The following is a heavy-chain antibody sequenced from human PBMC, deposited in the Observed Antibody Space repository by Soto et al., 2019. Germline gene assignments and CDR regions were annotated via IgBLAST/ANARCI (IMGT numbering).Heavy chain of an antibody. CDR2: ISGSDSST. D-gene: IGHD6-13*01. CDR1: GFTFSSYA. Sequence: GGSLRLSCAASGFTFSSYAMNWVRQAPGKGLEWVSVISGSDSSTYYADSVKGRFTISRDNSKNTLYVQMNSLRVEDTAVYYCAKVSSSWYAGFFDLWGQGTLVTVSS. V-gene: IGHV3-23*01. J-gene: IGHJ4*02. CDR3: AKVSSSWYAGFFDL.